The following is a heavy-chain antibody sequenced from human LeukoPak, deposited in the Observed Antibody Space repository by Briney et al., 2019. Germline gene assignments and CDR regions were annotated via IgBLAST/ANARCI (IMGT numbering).Heavy chain of an antibody. Sequence: PSQTLSLTCTVSGGSISSGTYYWRWIRQPAGKGLEWIGRISTSGSTDYNPSLKSRVTISVDMSKNQFSLKLSSVTAADTAVYYCAREGGIVVAGTWGRNSYYMDVWGKGTTVTVSS. CDR3: AREGGIVVAGTWGRNSYYMDV. CDR2: ISTSGST. D-gene: IGHD6-19*01. V-gene: IGHV4-61*02. CDR1: GGSISSGTYY. J-gene: IGHJ6*03.